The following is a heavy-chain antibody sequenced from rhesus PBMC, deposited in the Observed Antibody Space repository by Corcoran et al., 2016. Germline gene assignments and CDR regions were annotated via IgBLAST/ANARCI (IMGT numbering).Heavy chain of an antibody. CDR1: GFSFSAYY. CDR2: ITKGRAST. Sequence: EVQLVESGGGLAKPGGSLRLSCAASGFSFSAYYMYWVRQAPGKGLGWVSRITKGRASTWSADSMKSRFTIYRENAKNRLYLQMDVLRAEETAGYYCARWPFDYWGQGVLVTVSS. V-gene: IGHV3-59*01. J-gene: IGHJ4*01. CDR3: ARWPFDY.